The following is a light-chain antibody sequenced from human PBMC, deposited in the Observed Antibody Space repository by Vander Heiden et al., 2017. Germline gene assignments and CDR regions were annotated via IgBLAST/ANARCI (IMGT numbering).Light chain of an antibody. Sequence: DIVMTQSPLSLPVTPGEPASISCRSSQSLLHNNGYNYLDWYLQKPGQSPQLLIYLGSNRASGVPDRFTGSGSGTDFTLKISRVEAEDVGVYYCMQALQNPTFGPGTKVEIK. CDR2: LGS. CDR3: MQALQNPT. J-gene: IGKJ1*01. CDR1: QSLLHNNGYNY. V-gene: IGKV2-28*01.